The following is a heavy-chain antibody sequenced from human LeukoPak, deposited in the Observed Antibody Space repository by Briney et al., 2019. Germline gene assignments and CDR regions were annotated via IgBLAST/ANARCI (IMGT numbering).Heavy chain of an antibody. V-gene: IGHV3-33*01. Sequence: PGGSLRLSCAASGFTFSNYVMHWVRQAPGKGLEWVTLMWYDGNSEYYADSVKGRFTISRDNSKNTLYLQMNSLRAEDTAVYYCAREASGDYAFDYWGQGTLVTVSS. CDR2: MWYDGNSE. CDR1: GFTFSNYV. CDR3: AREASGDYAFDY. J-gene: IGHJ4*02. D-gene: IGHD2-21*02.